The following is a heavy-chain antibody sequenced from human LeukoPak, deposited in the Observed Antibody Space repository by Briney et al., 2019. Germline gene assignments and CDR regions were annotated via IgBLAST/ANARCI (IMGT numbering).Heavy chain of an antibody. J-gene: IGHJ5*02. CDR1: GYTFTGYY. V-gene: IGHV1-2*02. CDR3: ARLVYAILDNWFDP. CDR2: INPNSGGT. Sequence: APVKVSCKASGYTFTGYYMHWVRQAPGQGLEWMGWINPNSGGTNYAQRFQGRVTMTRDTSISTAYMELSRLRSDDTAVYYCARLVYAILDNWFDPWGQGTLVTVSS. D-gene: IGHD2-8*01.